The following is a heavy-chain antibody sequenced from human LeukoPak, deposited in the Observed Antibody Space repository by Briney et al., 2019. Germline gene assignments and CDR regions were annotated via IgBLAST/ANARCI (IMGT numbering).Heavy chain of an antibody. CDR1: GFTFNNYG. J-gene: IGHJ4*02. CDR2: ISGSGGTT. V-gene: IGHV3-23*01. CDR3: AKGGRGQGVVRGVNPNDY. D-gene: IGHD3-10*01. Sequence: GGSLRLSCVASGFTFNNYGMSWVRQAPGKGLEWVSDISGSGGTTDFADSVKGRFTMSRDNSKNTLYLQLNSLRAEDTAVYYCAKGGRGQGVVRGVNPNDYWGQGTLVIVSS.